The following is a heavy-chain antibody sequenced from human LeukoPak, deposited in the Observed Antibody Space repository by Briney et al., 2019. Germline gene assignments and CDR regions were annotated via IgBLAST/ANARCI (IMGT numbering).Heavy chain of an antibody. D-gene: IGHD4/OR15-4a*01. Sequence: GGSLRLSCAASGFNFRNYGIHWVRQAPGKGLEWVTFIQYDGTKKYYADSVKGRFTISRDNSKNTLYLQMNSLRPEDTALYYFAKNILTMTMDYMDVWGKGTTVTVSS. CDR2: IQYDGTKK. V-gene: IGHV3-30*02. CDR1: GFNFRNYG. J-gene: IGHJ6*03. CDR3: AKNILTMTMDYMDV.